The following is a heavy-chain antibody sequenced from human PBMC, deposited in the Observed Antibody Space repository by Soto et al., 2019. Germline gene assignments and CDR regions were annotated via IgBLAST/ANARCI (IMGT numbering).Heavy chain of an antibody. Sequence: QVQLQESGPGLVKPSQTLSLTCTVSGDSVSSGGAYWSWIRQHPGKGLEWIGYIYYSGSANYTPSLKSRLTISLDTSQNQVSLRLSSVTAADTAVYYCARLKSRYYKIISYSLDYWGRGTLVTVSS. J-gene: IGHJ4*02. V-gene: IGHV4-31*03. CDR3: ARLKSRYYKIISYSLDY. CDR2: IYYSGSA. CDR1: GDSVSSGGAY. D-gene: IGHD3-10*01.